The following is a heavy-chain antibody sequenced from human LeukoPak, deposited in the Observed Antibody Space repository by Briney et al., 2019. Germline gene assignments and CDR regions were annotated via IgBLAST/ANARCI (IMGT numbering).Heavy chain of an antibody. Sequence: GGSLRLSCAASGFTFSSYGMHWVRQAPGKGLEWVAVISYDGSNKYYEDSVKGRFTISRDNSKNTLCLQMNSLRAEDTAVYYCARGFRAFDFWAQGTMVTVSS. J-gene: IGHJ3*01. V-gene: IGHV3-30*03. CDR2: ISYDGSNK. CDR1: GFTFSSYG. CDR3: ARGFRAFDF.